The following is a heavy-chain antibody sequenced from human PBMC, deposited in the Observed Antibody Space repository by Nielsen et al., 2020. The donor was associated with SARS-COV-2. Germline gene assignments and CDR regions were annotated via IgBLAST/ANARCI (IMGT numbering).Heavy chain of an antibody. CDR3: ASTWFGESAADY. V-gene: IGHV1-2*06. CDR1: GYTFTGYY. D-gene: IGHD3-10*01. CDR2: INPNSGGT. J-gene: IGHJ4*02. Sequence: ASVKVSCKASGYTFTGYYMHWVRQAPGQGLEWMGRINPNSGGTNYAQKFQGRVTMTRDTSISTAYMELSRLRSDDTAVYYCASTWFGESAADYWGQGTLVTVSS.